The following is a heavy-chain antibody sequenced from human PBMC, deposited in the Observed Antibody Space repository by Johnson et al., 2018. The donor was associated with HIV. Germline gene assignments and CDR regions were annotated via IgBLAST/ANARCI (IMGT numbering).Heavy chain of an antibody. J-gene: IGHJ3*02. CDR2: IYSGGNT. Sequence: VQLVESGGGLIQPGGSLRLSCAASGLSVSYGYMTWVRQAPGKGLEWVSVIYSGGNTYYTDSVKGRFTISRDNSKNTLYLQMNSLRAEDTAVYYCARGEYYYDSSGYSNTPDAFDIWGQGTMVTVSS. CDR1: GLSVSYGY. CDR3: ARGEYYYDSSGYSNTPDAFDI. D-gene: IGHD3-22*01. V-gene: IGHV3-53*01.